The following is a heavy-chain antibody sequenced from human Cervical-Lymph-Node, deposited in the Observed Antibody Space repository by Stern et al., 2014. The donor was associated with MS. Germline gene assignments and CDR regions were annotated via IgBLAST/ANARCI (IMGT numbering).Heavy chain of an antibody. Sequence: VQLVESGAEVRKPGASVKVSCKASGYTLPNYYLHWVRQAPGQGLEWMGMTNPSGGSPSYAEKFQGKITMTRDSSTSTVYMELSSLTSEDTALYYCTRARYHYDSSGYFYFFDFWGQGTPVTVSS. CDR1: GYTLPNYY. CDR2: TNPSGGSP. J-gene: IGHJ5*01. V-gene: IGHV1-46*01. D-gene: IGHD3-22*01. CDR3: TRARYHYDSSGYFYFFDF.